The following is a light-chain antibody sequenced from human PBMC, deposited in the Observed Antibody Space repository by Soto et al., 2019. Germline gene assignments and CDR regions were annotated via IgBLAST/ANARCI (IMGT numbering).Light chain of an antibody. Sequence: QAVVTQSSSASASLGSSVKLTCTLSSGHSSYIIAWHQQQPGKAPRYLMKLEGSGSYNKGSGLLDRFSGSSSGADRYLTISNLQSEDEADYYCETWDSNTRVFGGGTKLTVL. CDR2: LEGSGSY. V-gene: IGLV4-60*03. J-gene: IGLJ2*01. CDR3: ETWDSNTRV. CDR1: SGHSSYI.